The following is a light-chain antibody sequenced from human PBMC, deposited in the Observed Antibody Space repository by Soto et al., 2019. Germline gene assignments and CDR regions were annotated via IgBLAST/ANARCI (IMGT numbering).Light chain of an antibody. Sequence: QSVLTQPASVSGSPGQSITISCTGTSXDVGSSNYVSWYRQHPGKAPELMIYEVGNRPSGVSNRFSGSKSGNTASLTISGLQAEDEADYYCSSYTTTSTLYVFGTGTKVTVL. CDR3: SSYTTTSTLYV. CDR1: SXDVGSSNY. CDR2: EVG. J-gene: IGLJ1*01. V-gene: IGLV2-14*01.